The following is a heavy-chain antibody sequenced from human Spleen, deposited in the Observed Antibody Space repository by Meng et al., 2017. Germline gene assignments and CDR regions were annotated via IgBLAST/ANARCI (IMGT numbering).Heavy chain of an antibody. Sequence: VQLVQAGAEGKKPGASVKVSCTPSGYPFTAYYIHWVRTAPGQGLDWMGRINPKSGDKHYAQKFQARVTMTGDTSISTAYMELSGLRSDDTAMYYCARDEDISAAGKLFGDYWGQGTLVTVSS. CDR1: GYPFTAYY. CDR3: ARDEDISAAGKLFGDY. J-gene: IGHJ4*02. V-gene: IGHV1-2*06. CDR2: INPKSGDK. D-gene: IGHD6-25*01.